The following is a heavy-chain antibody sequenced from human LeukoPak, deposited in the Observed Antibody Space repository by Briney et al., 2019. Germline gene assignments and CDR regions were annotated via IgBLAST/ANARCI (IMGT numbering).Heavy chain of an antibody. D-gene: IGHD1-26*01. CDR1: GFTFSSYA. CDR3: AKRRDVGGNFDY. CDR2: IGASGGT. V-gene: IGHV3-23*01. J-gene: IGHJ4*02. Sequence: GGSLRLSCAASGFTFSSYAMSWVRQAPGKGLEWVSAIGASGGTYYADSVKGRFTISRDNSKNTLYLQMNSLRAEDTAVYYCAKRRDVGGNFDYWGQGTLVTVSS.